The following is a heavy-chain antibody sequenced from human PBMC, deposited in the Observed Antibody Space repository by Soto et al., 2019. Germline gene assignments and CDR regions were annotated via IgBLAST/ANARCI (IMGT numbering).Heavy chain of an antibody. V-gene: IGHV3-23*01. CDR1: GFTFSSYA. Sequence: WGSLTLSCAASGFTFSSYAMTWFFQAPGKGLEWVSAISGSGGSTYYADSVKGRFTISRDNSKNTLYLQMNSLRAEDTAVYYCAKGDFWSAYSPLQPHTDVFEIWVQGTMVTV. J-gene: IGHJ3*02. D-gene: IGHD3-3*01. CDR3: AKGDFWSAYSPLQPHTDVFEI. CDR2: ISGSGGST.